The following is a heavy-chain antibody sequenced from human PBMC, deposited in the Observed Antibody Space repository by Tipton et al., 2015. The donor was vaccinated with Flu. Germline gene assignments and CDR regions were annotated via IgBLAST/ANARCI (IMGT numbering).Heavy chain of an antibody. J-gene: IGHJ3*02. CDR2: INHSGST. D-gene: IGHD5-18*01. Sequence: LRLSCAVYGGSFSGYYWSWIRQPPGKGLEWIGEINHSGSTNYNPSLKSRVTRSVDTSKNQFSLKLSSVTAADTAVYYCASLPPYSYGSRGEAFDIWGQGTMVTVSS. V-gene: IGHV4-34*01. CDR1: GGSFSGYY. CDR3: ASLPPYSYGSRGEAFDI.